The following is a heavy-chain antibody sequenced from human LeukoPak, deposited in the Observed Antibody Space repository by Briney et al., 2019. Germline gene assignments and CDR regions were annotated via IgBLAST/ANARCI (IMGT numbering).Heavy chain of an antibody. CDR3: ARGLYSSSWWPSYFDY. D-gene: IGHD6-13*01. J-gene: IGHJ4*02. V-gene: IGHV4-4*07. CDR1: GGSVTTYY. CDR2: IYSSGTT. Sequence: SETLSLTCSVSGGSVTTYYWNWIRQPAGKGLAGIGRIYSSGTTNYNPSLNSRVTMSLDTSKNQFSLKLTSVTAADTAVYFCARGLYSSSWWPSYFDYWGQGALVTVSS.